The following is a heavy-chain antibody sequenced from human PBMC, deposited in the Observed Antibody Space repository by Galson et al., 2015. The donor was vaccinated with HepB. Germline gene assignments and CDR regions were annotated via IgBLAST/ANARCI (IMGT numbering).Heavy chain of an antibody. D-gene: IGHD1-26*01. Sequence: SLRLSCAASGFIFNNYAMSWVRQAPGKGLEWVSGITRGGYTYDVDSVKGRFTISRYNSKNTLYLQMNSLRAEDTAVYYCAKDGISGSAPGLGGQGTLVTVSS. CDR1: GFIFNNYA. CDR3: AKDGISGSAPGL. V-gene: IGHV3-23*01. CDR2: ITRGGYT. J-gene: IGHJ4*02.